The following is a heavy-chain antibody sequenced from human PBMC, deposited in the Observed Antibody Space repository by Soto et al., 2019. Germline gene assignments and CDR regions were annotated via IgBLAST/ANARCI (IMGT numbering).Heavy chain of an antibody. CDR3: ARDNLLAIVVVPAATSWFDP. Sequence: SVKVSFKASGGTFSSYTISWVRQAPGQGLEWMGRIIPILGIANYAQKFQGRVTITADKSTSTAYMELSSLRSEDTAVYYCARDNLLAIVVVPAATSWFDPWGQGTLVTVSS. CDR1: GGTFSSYT. CDR2: IIPILGIA. D-gene: IGHD2-2*03. J-gene: IGHJ5*02. V-gene: IGHV1-69*04.